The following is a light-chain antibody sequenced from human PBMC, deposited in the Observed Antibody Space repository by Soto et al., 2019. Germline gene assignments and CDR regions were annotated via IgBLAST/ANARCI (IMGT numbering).Light chain of an antibody. Sequence: QSALTQPASVSGSPGQSSTISCTGTSSDVGSYNLVSWYQQHPGKAPKLMIYEGSKRPSGVSNRFSGYKSGNTASLTISGLQAEDEADYYCCSYTGSSTSVVFGGGTKLTVL. V-gene: IGLV2-23*01. CDR3: CSYTGSSTSVV. J-gene: IGLJ2*01. CDR2: EGS. CDR1: SSDVGSYNL.